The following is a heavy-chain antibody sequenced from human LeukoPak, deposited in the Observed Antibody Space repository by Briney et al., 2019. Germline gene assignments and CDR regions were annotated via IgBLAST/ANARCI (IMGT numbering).Heavy chain of an antibody. CDR3: ARVYSSGSPAASWFDP. J-gene: IGHJ5*02. V-gene: IGHV1-18*01. CDR2: ISAYNGNT. CDR1: RYTFTSYG. Sequence: ASVKVSCEASRYTFTSYGISWVRQAPGQGLEWMGWISAYNGNTNYAQKLQGRVTMTTDTSTSTAYLELRSLRSDDTAVYYCARVYSSGSPAASWFDPSGHGTLVTVSS. D-gene: IGHD6-19*01.